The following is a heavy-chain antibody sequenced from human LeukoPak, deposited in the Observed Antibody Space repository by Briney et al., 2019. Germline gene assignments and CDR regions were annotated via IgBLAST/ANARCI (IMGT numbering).Heavy chain of an antibody. J-gene: IGHJ4*02. V-gene: IGHV4-34*01. CDR2: INHSGST. CDR1: GGSFSGYY. CDR3: ARGLKYYGSGSRTFDY. Sequence: SETLSLTCAVYGGSFSGYYWSWIRQPPGKGLEWIGEINHSGSTNYNPSLKSRVTISVDTSKNQFSLKLSSVTAADTAVYYCARGLKYYGSGSRTFDYRGQGTLVTVSS. D-gene: IGHD3-10*01.